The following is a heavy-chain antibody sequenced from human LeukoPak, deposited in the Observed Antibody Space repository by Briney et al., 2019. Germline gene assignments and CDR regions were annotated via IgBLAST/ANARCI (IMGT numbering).Heavy chain of an antibody. CDR3: AKGHCTNGICWLD. CDR1: GFTVSSTY. CDR2: IYSVGSA. V-gene: IGHV3-53*01. D-gene: IGHD2-8*01. J-gene: IGHJ4*02. Sequence: GGSLRLSCAASGFTVSSTYMSWVRQAPGKGLEWVSIIYSVGSAYYADSEKGRFTISRDNSKNTLYLQMNSLRAEDTAVYYCAKGHCTNGICWLDWGQGTLVTVSS.